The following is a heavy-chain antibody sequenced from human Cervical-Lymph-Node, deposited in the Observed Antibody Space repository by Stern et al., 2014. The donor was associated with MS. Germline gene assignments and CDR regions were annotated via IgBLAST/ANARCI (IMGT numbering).Heavy chain of an antibody. Sequence: QVQLVQSGAEVKTPGASVKVSCKVSGYTLNDLSLHWVRQAPGEGLEWMGGSSPEDGETIFAQGLQGRVTVTEDTSTDTAYMELSSLRSEDTAVYYCASAVTGLNYYFHALDVWGQGTTVTVSS. CDR3: ASAVTGLNYYFHALDV. J-gene: IGHJ6*02. CDR1: GYTLNDLS. D-gene: IGHD6-19*01. V-gene: IGHV1-24*01. CDR2: SSPEDGET.